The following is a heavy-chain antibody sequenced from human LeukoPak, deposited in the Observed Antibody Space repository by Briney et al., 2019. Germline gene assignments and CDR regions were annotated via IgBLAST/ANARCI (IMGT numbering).Heavy chain of an antibody. CDR3: AREQFSSSYHDY. V-gene: IGHV1-69*01. CDR2: IIPIFGAA. CDR1: GGTFSSYA. Sequence: ASVKVSCKASGGTFSSYAISWVRQAPGQGLEWMGGIIPIFGAANYAQKFQGRVTITADESTSTAYMELSSLRSEDTAVYYCAREQFSSSYHDYWGQGTLVTVS. J-gene: IGHJ4*02. D-gene: IGHD6-6*01.